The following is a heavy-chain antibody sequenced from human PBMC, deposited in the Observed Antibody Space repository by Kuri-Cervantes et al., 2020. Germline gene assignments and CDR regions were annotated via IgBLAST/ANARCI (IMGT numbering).Heavy chain of an antibody. CDR3: ARGYYYDSSGYYLGNVHLDY. Sequence: ASVKVSCKASGYTFTGYYMHWVRQAPGQGLEWMGWINPNSGGTNYAQKFQGRVTMTRDTSISTAYMELSRLRSDDTAVYYCARGYYYDSSGYYLGNVHLDYWGQGTRVTVSS. CDR1: GYTFTGYY. D-gene: IGHD3-22*01. J-gene: IGHJ4*02. CDR2: INPNSGGT. V-gene: IGHV1-2*02.